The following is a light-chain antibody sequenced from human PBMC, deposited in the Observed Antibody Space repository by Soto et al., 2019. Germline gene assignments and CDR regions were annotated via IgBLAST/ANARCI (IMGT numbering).Light chain of an antibody. CDR1: QRVLYSSNNKNY. J-gene: IGKJ1*01. V-gene: IGKV4-1*01. Sequence: DIVMTQSPDSLAVSLGERATINCKSSQRVLYSSNNKNYLTWYQQKPGQPPKLLIYWASTRESGVPDRFSGSGSGTEFTLTISSLQAEDVAVYYCQQYYSTPWTLGQGTKVEIK. CDR3: QQYYSTPWT. CDR2: WAS.